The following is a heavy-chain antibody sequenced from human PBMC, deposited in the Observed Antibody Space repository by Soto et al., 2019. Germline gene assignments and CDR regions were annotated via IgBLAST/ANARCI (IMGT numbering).Heavy chain of an antibody. Sequence: GGSLRLSCAASGFTFSSYAMSWVRQAPGKGLEWVSAISGSGGGTYYADSVKGRFTISRDNSENTLYLQMNSLRAEDTAVYYCAKASSGWISNYFDYWGQGTLVTVS. CDR2: ISGSGGGT. V-gene: IGHV3-23*01. J-gene: IGHJ4*02. D-gene: IGHD6-19*01. CDR3: AKASSGWISNYFDY. CDR1: GFTFSSYA.